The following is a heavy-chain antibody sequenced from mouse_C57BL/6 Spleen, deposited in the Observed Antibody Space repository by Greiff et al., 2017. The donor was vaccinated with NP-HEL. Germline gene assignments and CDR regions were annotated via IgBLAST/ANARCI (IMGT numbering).Heavy chain of an antibody. CDR3: ARHDESHYGRNYYAMDY. J-gene: IGHJ4*01. D-gene: IGHD1-1*02. CDR1: GYTFTEYT. CDR2: FYPGSGSI. Sequence: QVQLQQSGAELVKPGASVKLSCKASGYTFTEYTIHWVKQRSGQGLEWIGWFYPGSGSIKYNEKFKDKATLTADKSSSTVYMELIRLTSEDSSVYFCARHDESHYGRNYYAMDYWGQGTSVTVSS. V-gene: IGHV1-62-2*01.